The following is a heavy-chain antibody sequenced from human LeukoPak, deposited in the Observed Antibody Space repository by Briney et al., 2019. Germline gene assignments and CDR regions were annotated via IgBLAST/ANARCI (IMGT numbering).Heavy chain of an antibody. CDR2: ISSSGRTT. CDR3: ARDLRLLAVAAPFDY. D-gene: IGHD6-19*01. Sequence: PGGSLRLSCAASGFTFSSYWMHWVRQAPGKGLEWVSYISSSGRTTYYADSVKGRFTISRDNAKNSLYLQMNSLRAEDTAVYYCARDLRLLAVAAPFDYWGQGTLVTVSS. V-gene: IGHV3-48*04. J-gene: IGHJ4*02. CDR1: GFTFSSYW.